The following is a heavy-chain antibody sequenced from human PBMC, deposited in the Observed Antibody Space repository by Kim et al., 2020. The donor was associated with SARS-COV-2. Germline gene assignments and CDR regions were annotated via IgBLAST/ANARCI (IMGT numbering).Heavy chain of an antibody. CDR2: IYYSGST. D-gene: IGHD3-10*01. V-gene: IGHV4-39*01. Sequence: SETLSLTCTVSGGSISSSSYYWGWIRQPPGKGLEWIGSIYYSGSTYYNPSLKSRVTISVDTSKNQFSLKLSSVTAADTAVYYCARHPFMVRGVIIMGGTIDPWGQGTLVTVSS. CDR1: GGSISSSSYY. CDR3: ARHPFMVRGVIIMGGTIDP. J-gene: IGHJ5*02.